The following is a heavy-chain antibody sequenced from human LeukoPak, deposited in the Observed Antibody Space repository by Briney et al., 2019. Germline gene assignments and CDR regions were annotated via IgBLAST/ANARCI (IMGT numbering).Heavy chain of an antibody. CDR2: ISGSGGST. Sequence: GGSLRLSCAASGFTVTDNMSWVRQAPGKGLEWVSAISGSGGSTYYADSVKGRFTISRDNSKNTLYLQMNSLRAEDTAVYYCAKTGDILTGYYIDYWGQGTLVTVSS. V-gene: IGHV3-23*01. D-gene: IGHD3-9*01. CDR3: AKTGDILTGYYIDY. CDR1: GFTVTDN. J-gene: IGHJ4*02.